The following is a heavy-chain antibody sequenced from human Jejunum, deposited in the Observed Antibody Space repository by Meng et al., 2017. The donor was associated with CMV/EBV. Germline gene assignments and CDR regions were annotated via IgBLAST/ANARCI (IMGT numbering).Heavy chain of an antibody. J-gene: IGHJ4*02. CDR3: ARQGRVYFDY. CDR2: ISQSGRT. Sequence: QVQLQQWGAGLLKPSETLSLTCSVHGGCFRGVYWAWKRLPRGKGLEWIGEISQSGRTNYNPAFKSRVTLSVHTSERQFSLRLTSVTAADTAVYYCARQGRVYFDYWGLGSLVTVSS. CDR1: GGCFRGVY. V-gene: IGHV4-34*02.